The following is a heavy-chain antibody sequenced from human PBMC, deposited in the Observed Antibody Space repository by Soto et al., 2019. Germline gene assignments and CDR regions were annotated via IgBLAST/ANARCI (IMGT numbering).Heavy chain of an antibody. D-gene: IGHD3-22*01. V-gene: IGHV4-30-2*01. J-gene: IGHJ4*02. CDR2: IYHSGST. CDR1: GGSISSGGYS. CDR3: ARGPPNSI. Sequence: QLQLQESGPGLVKPSQTLSLTCAVSGGSISSGGYSWSWIRQPPGKGLEWIGYIYHSGSTYYNPSLKSRVTISVDRSKNQFSLKLSSVTAADTAVYYCARGPPNSIWGQGTLVTVSS.